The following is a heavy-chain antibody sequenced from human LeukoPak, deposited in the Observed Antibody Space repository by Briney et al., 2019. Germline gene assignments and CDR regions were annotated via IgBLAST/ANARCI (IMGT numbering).Heavy chain of an antibody. CDR3: ARDQRYAGGGSYAPHFDY. D-gene: IGHD1-26*01. CDR1: GGSISSYY. V-gene: IGHV4-59*01. J-gene: IGHJ4*02. CDR2: IYYSGST. Sequence: SETLSLTCTVSGGSISSYYWSWIRQPPGKGLEWSGYIYYSGSTSYNPSLKSRVTISVDTSNNQFSLNLGSVTAADTAVYYCARDQRYAGGGSYAPHFDYWGQGTLVTVSS.